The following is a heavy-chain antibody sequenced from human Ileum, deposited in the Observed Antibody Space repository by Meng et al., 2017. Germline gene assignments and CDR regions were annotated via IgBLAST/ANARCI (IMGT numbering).Heavy chain of an antibody. Sequence: QVQLQEAGPGVVKPSGTLSLTCAVSGDSITNTNWWNWVRQPPGKGLEWIGEVYHSGSTNYNPSLQSRVTISIDKSKNQFSLNLTSVTVADTAVYYCARGGLTLERRPLDYWGQGTLVTVFS. J-gene: IGHJ4*02. CDR2: VYHSGST. V-gene: IGHV4-4*02. D-gene: IGHD1-1*01. CDR3: ARGGLTLERRPLDY. CDR1: GDSITNTNW.